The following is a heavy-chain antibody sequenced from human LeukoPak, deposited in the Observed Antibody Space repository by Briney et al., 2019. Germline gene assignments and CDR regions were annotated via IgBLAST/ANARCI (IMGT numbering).Heavy chain of an antibody. J-gene: IGHJ6*03. D-gene: IGHD3-10*01. CDR3: ARSRVTKYYYMDV. CDR1: GGSISYYY. Sequence: SETLSLTCTVSGGSISYYYWSWIRQPPGKGLEWIGYIYYSGSTNYNASLKSRVTISVDTSKNQFSLKLSSVTAADTAVYYCARSRVTKYYYMDVWGKGTTVTISS. CDR2: IYYSGST. V-gene: IGHV4-59*01.